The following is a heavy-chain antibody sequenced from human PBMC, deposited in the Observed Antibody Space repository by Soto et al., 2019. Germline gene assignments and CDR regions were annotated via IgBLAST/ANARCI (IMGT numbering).Heavy chain of an antibody. CDR1: GFFFNGFD. CDR3: TKGSIPAVGRVFFES. Sequence: GGSLRLSCAASGFFFNGFDMSWVRQAPGMGLEWVSTISANAGNINYAGSVRGRFSISGDSSKNSVDLQMNSLRVEDTAVYFCTKGSIPAVGRVFFESWGQGTLVTVS. J-gene: IGHJ4*02. V-gene: IGHV3-23*01. D-gene: IGHD6-13*01. CDR2: ISANAGNI.